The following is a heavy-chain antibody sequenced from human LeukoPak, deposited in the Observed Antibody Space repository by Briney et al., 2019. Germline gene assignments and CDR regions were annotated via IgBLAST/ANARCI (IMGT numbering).Heavy chain of an antibody. CDR2: ISYDGNKK. J-gene: IGHJ4*02. Sequence: PGGSLRLSCAASGFTFSSYAMHWVRQAPGKGLEWVAVISYDGNKKYYADSVKGRFTISRDNSENTHCLQMNSLRVEDTAIYYCAKDSGEMATNWDFYYWGQGTLCTVSS. CDR1: GFTFSSYA. V-gene: IGHV3-30*04. CDR3: AKDSGEMATNWDFYY. D-gene: IGHD5-24*01.